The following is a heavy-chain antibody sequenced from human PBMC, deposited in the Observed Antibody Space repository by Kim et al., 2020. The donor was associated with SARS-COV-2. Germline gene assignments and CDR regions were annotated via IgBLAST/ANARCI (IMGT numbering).Heavy chain of an antibody. V-gene: IGHV1-18*01. D-gene: IGHD2-2*01. Sequence: GTTNYAQKRQGRVTMTTDTSTRPAYLELRSVRSDDTAVYYCARGTMPSDYWGQGTLVTVSS. J-gene: IGHJ4*02. CDR2: GTT. CDR3: ARGTMPSDY.